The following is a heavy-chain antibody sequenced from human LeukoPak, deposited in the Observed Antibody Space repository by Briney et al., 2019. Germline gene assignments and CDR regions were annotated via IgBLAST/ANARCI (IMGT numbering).Heavy chain of an antibody. V-gene: IGHV3-21*01. CDR2: ISTSSSYI. Sequence: GGSLRLSCAASGFTFSRSNMNWVRQAPGKGLEWVSSISTSSSYIYYADSVKGRFTISRDNAKKSLYLQMNSLRADDTAVYYCARGASVVAGNDNAFDIWGQGTMVTVSS. D-gene: IGHD6-19*01. CDR3: ARGASVVAGNDNAFDI. J-gene: IGHJ3*02. CDR1: GFTFSRSN.